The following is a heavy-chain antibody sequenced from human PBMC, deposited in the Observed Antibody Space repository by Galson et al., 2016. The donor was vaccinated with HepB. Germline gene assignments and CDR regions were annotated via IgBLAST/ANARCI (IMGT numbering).Heavy chain of an antibody. D-gene: IGHD3-3*01. V-gene: IGHV1-24*01. CDR1: GHALTELS. CDR3: ATDYGFGVVIIDAEDRRGDGMGV. CDR2: IDPEDGET. J-gene: IGHJ6*02. Sequence: SVKVSCKVSGHALTELSIHWVRQAPGEGLGWMGVIDPEDGETTHAQKFQGRVTMTADTSTDTVYMELNSLRTEDTAVYYCATDYGFGVVIIDAEDRRGDGMGVWGQGTTVTVSS.